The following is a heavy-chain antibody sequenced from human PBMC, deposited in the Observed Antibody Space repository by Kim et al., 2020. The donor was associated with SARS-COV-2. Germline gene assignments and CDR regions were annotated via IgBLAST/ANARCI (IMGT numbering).Heavy chain of an antibody. CDR2: IYYTGNT. V-gene: IGHV4-39*01. CDR3: ARLDPDNSDWSFDY. D-gene: IGHD6-19*01. J-gene: IGHJ4*02. Sequence: SETLSLTCTVSGASISSGRYYWVWIRQPPGKGLEWIGSIYYTGNTYYNPSLKSRVTISGDTSKSQFSLILNSVTAADTAVYYCARLDPDNSDWSFDYWGQGTLVTVSS. CDR1: GASISSGRYY.